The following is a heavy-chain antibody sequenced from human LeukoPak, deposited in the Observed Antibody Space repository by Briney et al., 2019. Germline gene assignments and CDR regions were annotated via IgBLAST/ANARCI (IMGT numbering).Heavy chain of an antibody. J-gene: IGHJ4*02. CDR2: ISSSASTI. Sequence: PGGSLRLSCAVSGFTSSSYEMNWVRQAPGKGLEWVSYISSSASTIYYADSVKGRFTISRDNAKNSLYLQMNSLRVEDTAVYYCARDSQRWGNFDSWGQGTLVSVSS. CDR3: ARDSQRWGNFDS. CDR1: GFTSSSYE. D-gene: IGHD5-24*01. V-gene: IGHV3-48*03.